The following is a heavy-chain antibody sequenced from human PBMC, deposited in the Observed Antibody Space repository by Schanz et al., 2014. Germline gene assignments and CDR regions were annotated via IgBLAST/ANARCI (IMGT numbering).Heavy chain of an antibody. V-gene: IGHV3-7*01. CDR3: ARDKGGYYPFDY. D-gene: IGHD3-3*01. Sequence: DVQLMESGGGLVQPGGSLRLSCAASGFTFTGHWMSWVRQAPGKGLEWVANIKEDGSKKYYVDSVRGRFTISRDNAKNSLYLQLNSLTADDTAVYYCARDKGGYYPFDYWGRGTLVTVSS. CDR2: IKEDGSKK. J-gene: IGHJ4*02. CDR1: GFTFTGHW.